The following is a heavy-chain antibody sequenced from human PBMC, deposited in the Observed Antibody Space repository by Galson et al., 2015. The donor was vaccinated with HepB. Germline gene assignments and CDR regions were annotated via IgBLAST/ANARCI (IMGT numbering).Heavy chain of an antibody. CDR1: GGTFSSYA. D-gene: IGHD4-17*01. J-gene: IGHJ4*02. CDR2: IIPIFGTA. CDR3: ARIPYGDTHFYFDY. Sequence: SVKVSCKASGGTFSSYAISWVRQAPGQGLEWMGGIIPIFGTANYAQKFQGRVTITADESTSTAYMELSSLRSEDTAVYYCARIPYGDTHFYFDYWGQGTLVTVSS. V-gene: IGHV1-69*13.